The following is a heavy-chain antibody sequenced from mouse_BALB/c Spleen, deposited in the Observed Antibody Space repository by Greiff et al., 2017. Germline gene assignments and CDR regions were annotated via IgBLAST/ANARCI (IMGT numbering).Heavy chain of an antibody. D-gene: IGHD1-2*01. Sequence: QVQLKESGPGLVQPSQSLSITCTVSGFSLTSYGVHWVRQSPGKGLEWLGVIWSGGSTDYNAAFISRLSISKDNSKSQVFFKMNSLQANDTAIYYCASHYYGSLYAMDYWGQGTSVTVSS. J-gene: IGHJ4*01. V-gene: IGHV2-2*02. CDR3: ASHYYGSLYAMDY. CDR2: IWSGGST. CDR1: GFSLTSYG.